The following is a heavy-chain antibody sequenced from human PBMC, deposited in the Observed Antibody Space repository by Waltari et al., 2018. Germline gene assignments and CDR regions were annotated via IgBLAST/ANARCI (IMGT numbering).Heavy chain of an antibody. Sequence: EVQLVQSGAEVKKPGATVKISCKASGYTFTEYYMHWVQQAPGKGLEWVGRIDPELGETKYAEKFQGRVTMTEDTSTDTAYMELSSLRSEDTAVYYCATGVYYDPWGQGTLVTVSS. V-gene: IGHV1-69-2*01. D-gene: IGHD3-22*01. CDR3: ATGVYYDP. CDR1: GYTFTEYY. CDR2: IDPELGET. J-gene: IGHJ5*02.